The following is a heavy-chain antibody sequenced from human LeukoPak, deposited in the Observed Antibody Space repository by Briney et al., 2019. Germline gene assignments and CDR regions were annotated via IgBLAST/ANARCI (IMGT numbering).Heavy chain of an antibody. J-gene: IGHJ6*03. CDR1: GFSFTTYW. CDR2: IKQDGTEK. CDR3: ARDPYSGNYGAYYYYYMDV. D-gene: IGHD1-26*01. V-gene: IGHV3-7*01. Sequence: GGSLRLSCAASGFSFTTYWMSWVRQAPGKGLEWVANIKQDGTEKSYVDSGKGRFTISRDNAKNSLYLQMDSLRVEDTAVYYCARDPYSGNYGAYYYYYMDVWGKGTTVTISS.